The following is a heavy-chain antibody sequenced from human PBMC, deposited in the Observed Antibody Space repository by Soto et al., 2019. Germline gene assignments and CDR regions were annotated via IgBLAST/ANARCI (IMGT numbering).Heavy chain of an antibody. D-gene: IGHD6-6*01. V-gene: IGHV1-18*01. CDR1: VSTFTKFV. CDR3: ARDFEAGGQLVGGFDF. J-gene: IGHJ4*02. CDR2: ISGHNGNT. Sequence: QVQLVQSGTEVKKLGASGRVSGKASVSTFTKFVINWGRQPLGQGLGGMGWISGHNGNTHHAQTSQGRVTVTTDTSTNTAYMELRSLRSDDTAAYYCARDFEAGGQLVGGFDFWGQGTLVTVSS.